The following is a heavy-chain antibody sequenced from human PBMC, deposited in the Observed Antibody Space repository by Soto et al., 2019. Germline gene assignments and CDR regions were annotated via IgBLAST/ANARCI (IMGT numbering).Heavy chain of an antibody. D-gene: IGHD2-2*01. J-gene: IGHJ6*02. Sequence: SETLSLTCTVSGGSISSYYWSWIRQPGGKGLEWIANIYYRGNTNYADSVKGRFTIPRHNAKNSLYLQMNSLRAEDTAAYYCARACEAAIDYYYGMDVWGQGTTVTVSS. CDR1: GGSISSYY. CDR3: ARACEAAIDYYYGMDV. V-gene: IGHV4-59*12. CDR2: IYYRGNT.